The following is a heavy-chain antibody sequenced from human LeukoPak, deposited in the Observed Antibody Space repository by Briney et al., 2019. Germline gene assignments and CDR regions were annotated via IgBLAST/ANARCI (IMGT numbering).Heavy chain of an antibody. D-gene: IGHD6-6*01. V-gene: IGHV1-69*04. J-gene: IGHJ4*02. CDR3: ARGARRFDY. Sequence: ASVKVSCKASGDTFSSYAISWVRQAPGQGLEWMGRIIPILGIANYAQKFQGRVTITADKSTSTAYMELSSLRSEDTAVYYCARGARRFDYWGQGTLVTVSS. CDR1: GDTFSSYA. CDR2: IIPILGIA.